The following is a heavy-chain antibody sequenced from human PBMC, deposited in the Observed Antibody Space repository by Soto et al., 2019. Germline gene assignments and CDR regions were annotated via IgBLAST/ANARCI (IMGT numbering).Heavy chain of an antibody. D-gene: IGHD3-10*01. J-gene: IGHJ5*01. V-gene: IGHV1-8*01. CDR2: MNPNNGNT. Sequence: GASVKVSCKASGNTFTSYDINWVRQATGQGLEWMGWMNPNNGNTGYAQKFQGRVSMTTNTAISTAYMELSSLGSEDTAVYYCALYYRSGSYYGWFDSWGQGXLVTVSS. CDR1: GNTFTSYD. CDR3: ALYYRSGSYYGWFDS.